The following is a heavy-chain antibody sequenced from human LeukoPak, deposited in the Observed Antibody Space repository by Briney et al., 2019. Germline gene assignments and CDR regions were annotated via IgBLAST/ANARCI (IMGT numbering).Heavy chain of an antibody. CDR3: ARDMGYGDYVNYYYGMDV. J-gene: IGHJ6*02. Sequence: PSETLSLTCAVYGGSFSGYYWSWIRQHPGKGLEWIGYIYYSGSTYYNPSLKSRVTISVDTSKNQFSLKLSSVTAADTAVYYCARDMGYGDYVNYYYGMDVWGQGTTVTVSS. D-gene: IGHD4-17*01. CDR1: GGSFSGYY. CDR2: IYYSGST. V-gene: IGHV4-31*11.